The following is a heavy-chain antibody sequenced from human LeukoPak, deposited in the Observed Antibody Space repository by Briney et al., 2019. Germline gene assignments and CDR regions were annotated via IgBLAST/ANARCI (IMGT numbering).Heavy chain of an antibody. Sequence: GASVNVSCKASGYTFTSYGISWVRQAPGQGLEWMGWISAYNGNTNYAQKLQGRVTMTTDTSTSTAYMELRSLRSDDTAVYYCARRAHIVVVPNIDYYYYMDVWGKGTTVTVSS. J-gene: IGHJ6*03. CDR1: GYTFTSYG. D-gene: IGHD2-2*01. CDR3: ARRAHIVVVPNIDYYYYMDV. V-gene: IGHV1-18*01. CDR2: ISAYNGNT.